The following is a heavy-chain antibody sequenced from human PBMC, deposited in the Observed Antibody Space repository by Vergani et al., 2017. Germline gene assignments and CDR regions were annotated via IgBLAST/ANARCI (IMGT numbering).Heavy chain of an antibody. CDR2: IIPIFGTA. V-gene: IGHV1-69*12. Sequence: QVQLVQSGAEVKKPGSSVKVSCKASGGTFSSYAISWVRQAPGQGLEWMGGIIPIFGTANYAQKFQGRVMITADESTSTAYMELSSLRSEDTAVYYCAREVVVVAAIHYYYYGMDVWGQGTTVTVSS. J-gene: IGHJ6*02. CDR1: GGTFSSYA. CDR3: AREVVVVAAIHYYYYGMDV. D-gene: IGHD2-15*01.